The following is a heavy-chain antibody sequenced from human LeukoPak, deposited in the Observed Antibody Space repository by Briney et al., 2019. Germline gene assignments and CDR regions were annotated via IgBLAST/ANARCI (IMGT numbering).Heavy chain of an antibody. D-gene: IGHD6-13*01. CDR1: GFTFSSYE. V-gene: IGHV3-48*03. CDR2: ISSSGSTI. J-gene: IGHJ4*02. Sequence: GGSLRLSCAASGFTFSSYEMNWVRQAPEKGLEWVSYISSSGSTIYYADSVKGRFTISRDNAKNSLYLQMNSLRAEDTAVYYCARGEQQLVPFDYWGQGTLVTVSS. CDR3: ARGEQQLVPFDY.